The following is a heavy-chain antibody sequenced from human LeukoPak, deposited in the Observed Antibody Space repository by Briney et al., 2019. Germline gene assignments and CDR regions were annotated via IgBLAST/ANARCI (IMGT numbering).Heavy chain of an antibody. J-gene: IGHJ6*04. V-gene: IGHV4-61*01. Sequence: SETLSLTCSVSGGSVSSGNYYWSWIRQPPGKGLEWIGYIYYSGSTNYNPSLKSRVTISVDTLKNQFSLKLRPMTAADTAVYYCARADYYHYGMDVWGKGTTVTVSS. CDR1: GGSVSSGNYY. CDR2: IYYSGST. CDR3: ARADYYHYGMDV.